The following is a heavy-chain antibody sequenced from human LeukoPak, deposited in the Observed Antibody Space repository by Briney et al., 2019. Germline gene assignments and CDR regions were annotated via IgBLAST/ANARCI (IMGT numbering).Heavy chain of an antibody. V-gene: IGHV4-59*01. CDR3: ARGISGSYTSPHY. CDR2: IYCSGST. J-gene: IGHJ4*02. Sequence: PSETLSLTCTVSGGSISGYYWSWIRQPPGKGLEWIGYIYCSGSTNYNPSLRSRVTISVDTSKNQFSLKLTSVTAADTAVYYCARGISGSYTSPHYWGRGTLVTVSS. CDR1: GGSISGYY. D-gene: IGHD1-26*01.